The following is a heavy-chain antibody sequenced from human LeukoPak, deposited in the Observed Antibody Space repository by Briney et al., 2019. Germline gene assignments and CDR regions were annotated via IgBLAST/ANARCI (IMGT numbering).Heavy chain of an antibody. CDR1: GGSISSYY. D-gene: IGHD4-11*01. Sequence: SETLSLTCTVSGGSISSYYWSWIRQPPGKGLEWIGYIYYSGSTNYNPSLKSRVTISVDASKNQFSLKLSSVTAADTAVYYCAREGVTVTRLGYFDYWGQGTLVTVSS. V-gene: IGHV4-59*01. J-gene: IGHJ4*02. CDR3: AREGVTVTRLGYFDY. CDR2: IYYSGST.